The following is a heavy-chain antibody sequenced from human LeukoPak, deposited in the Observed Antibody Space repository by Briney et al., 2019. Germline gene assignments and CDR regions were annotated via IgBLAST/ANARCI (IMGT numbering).Heavy chain of an antibody. CDR3: ARGSAYYDSSGYYYDY. CDR1: GFTFSIYS. Sequence: GGSLRLSCAASGFTFSIYSMNCVRQAPGKGLEWVSYISSSSSTIYYADSVKGRFTISRDNAKNSLYLQMNSLRDEDTAVYYCARGSAYYDSSGYYYDYWGQGTLVTVSS. J-gene: IGHJ4*02. D-gene: IGHD3-22*01. V-gene: IGHV3-48*02. CDR2: ISSSSSTI.